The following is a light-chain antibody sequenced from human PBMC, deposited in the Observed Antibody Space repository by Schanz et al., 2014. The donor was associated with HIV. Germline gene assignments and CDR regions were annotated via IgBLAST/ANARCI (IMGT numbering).Light chain of an antibody. Sequence: DIQLTQSPALLSASVGDRVTITCRASQVISNSLAWYQQRPGKAPKVLIYAASTLQRGVPSRFSGSGSGTDFTLTISSLQPYDFATYYCQQYAVSSWTFGLGTRV. J-gene: IGKJ1*01. V-gene: IGKV1-9*01. CDR2: AAS. CDR1: QVISNS. CDR3: QQYAVSSWT.